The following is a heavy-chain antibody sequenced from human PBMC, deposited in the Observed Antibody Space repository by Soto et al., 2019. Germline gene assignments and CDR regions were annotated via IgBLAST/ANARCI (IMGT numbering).Heavy chain of an antibody. D-gene: IGHD3-16*02. CDR1: GYIFKNYA. CDR3: ARHLYDYVWGSYRH. Sequence: QVQLVQSGAEVKETGSSVKVSCKSSGYIFKNYAVTWLRQAPGQGLEWMGGIIPVFGTPDYSQKFRGRVTITADESTSTVYMELGSLTSEDTAVYYCARHLYDYVWGSYRHWGQGTLVTVSS. J-gene: IGHJ4*02. CDR2: IIPVFGTP. V-gene: IGHV1-69*01.